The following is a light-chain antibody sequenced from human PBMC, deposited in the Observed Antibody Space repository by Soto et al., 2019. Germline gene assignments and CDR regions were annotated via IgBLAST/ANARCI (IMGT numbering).Light chain of an antibody. V-gene: IGLV2-14*01. J-gene: IGLJ3*02. CDR1: SSDVGGYNY. CDR2: EVS. CDR3: SSYTSSIRV. Sequence: SVLTQPASVSGSPGQSITISCTGTSSDVGGYNYVSWYQQHPGKAPKLMIYEVSNRPSGVSNRFSGSKSGNTASLTISGLQAEDEADYYCSSYTSSIRVFGGGTKLTVL.